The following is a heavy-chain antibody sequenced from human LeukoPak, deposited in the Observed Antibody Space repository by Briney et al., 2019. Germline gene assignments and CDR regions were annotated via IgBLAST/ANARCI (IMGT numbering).Heavy chain of an antibody. V-gene: IGHV1-18*01. Sequence: ASVKVSCTASGYTFTSYGISWVRQAPGQGLEWMGWISAYNGNTNYAQKLQGRVTMTTDTSTSTVHMELSGLRSEDTAVYYCARDQEGFDYWGQGTLVTVSS. J-gene: IGHJ4*02. CDR1: GYTFTSYG. CDR3: ARDQEGFDY. CDR2: ISAYNGNT.